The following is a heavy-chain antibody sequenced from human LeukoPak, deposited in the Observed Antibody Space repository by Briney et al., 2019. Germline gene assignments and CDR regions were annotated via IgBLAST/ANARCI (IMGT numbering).Heavy chain of an antibody. Sequence: GGSLRLSCAGSGFSFSDYSMNRVRQAPGKGLEWVSYISGSSGTIYYADSVTGRFTISRDNAKNSLYLQMNSLRAEDTALYYCARGQGDFWSGHFYYYYMDVWGKGTTVTVSS. CDR2: ISGSSGTI. CDR3: ARGQGDFWSGHFYYYYMDV. CDR1: GFSFSDYS. J-gene: IGHJ6*03. D-gene: IGHD3-3*01. V-gene: IGHV3-48*04.